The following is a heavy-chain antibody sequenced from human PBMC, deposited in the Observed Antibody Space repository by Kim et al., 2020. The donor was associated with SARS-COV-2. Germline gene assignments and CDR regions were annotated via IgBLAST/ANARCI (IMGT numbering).Heavy chain of an antibody. J-gene: IGHJ4*02. V-gene: IGHV1-3*01. D-gene: IGHD4-4*01. CDR1: GYTFKSYP. CDR2: VNAANDKT. CDR3: ARDMNPTVYDY. Sequence: ASVKVSCKASGYTFKSYPIHWLRQAPGQRLEWMGWVNAANDKTKYSQKFQGRVTITRDTSANTAYMELSSLTSEDTAVYYCARDMNPTVYDYWGQGTLGT.